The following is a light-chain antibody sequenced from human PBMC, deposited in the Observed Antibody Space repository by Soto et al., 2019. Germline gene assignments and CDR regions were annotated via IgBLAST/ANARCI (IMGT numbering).Light chain of an antibody. Sequence: QSVLTQPPSASGSPGQSVTISCTGTSSDVGAHNYVSWYQQHPGKAPKLMIYEVNKRPSGVPDRFSGSKSGNTASQTVSGLHADDEADYYCISYAGTAYVAIGGGTKLTVL. V-gene: IGLV2-8*01. CDR3: ISYAGTAYVA. CDR2: EVN. CDR1: SSDVGAHNY. J-gene: IGLJ2*01.